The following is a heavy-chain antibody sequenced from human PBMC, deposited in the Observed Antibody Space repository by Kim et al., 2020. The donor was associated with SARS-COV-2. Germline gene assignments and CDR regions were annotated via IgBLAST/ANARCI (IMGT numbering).Heavy chain of an antibody. D-gene: IGHD3-16*01. J-gene: IGHJ4*02. CDR2: VSYSGRPRS. CDR1: GVSITNFY. V-gene: IGHV4-59*03. Sequence: SETLSLTCTVSGVSITNFYWSWIRQPPGKGLEWLVYVSYSGRPRSIINPSLKARVTMALDTSTNRFSLNLPSVTAADTAIYYCACAPDDWVQGVLVAGSS. CDR3: ACAPDD.